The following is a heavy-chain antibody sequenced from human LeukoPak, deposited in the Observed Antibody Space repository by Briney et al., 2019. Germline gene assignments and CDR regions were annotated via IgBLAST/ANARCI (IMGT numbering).Heavy chain of an antibody. CDR3: ASARESCHRAECYEYLHH. J-gene: IGHJ1*01. Sequence: PGGSLRLSCTGSGCTVGTTSMSWTRQSPGKGLEGVAFIYRGGSTYYADSVNGRVTISIDNSRNSLSLQMNSLRAEANAFYYCASARESCHRAECYEYLHHWGEGPLVTVS. CDR1: GCTVGTTS. V-gene: IGHV3-53*01. D-gene: IGHD4/OR15-4a*01. CDR2: IYRGGST.